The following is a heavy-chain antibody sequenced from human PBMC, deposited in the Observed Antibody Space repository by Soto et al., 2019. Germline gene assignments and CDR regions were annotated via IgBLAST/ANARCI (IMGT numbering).Heavy chain of an antibody. D-gene: IGHD3-10*01. CDR3: ARKYYYGSGSKPGMDV. V-gene: IGHV1-69*02. Sequence: SVKVSCKASGGTFSSYTISWVRQAPGQGLEWMGRIIPILGIANYAQKFQGRVTITADKSTSTAYMELSSLRSEDTAVYYCARKYYYGSGSKPGMDVWGQGTTVTVSS. CDR2: IIPILGIA. J-gene: IGHJ6*02. CDR1: GGTFSSYT.